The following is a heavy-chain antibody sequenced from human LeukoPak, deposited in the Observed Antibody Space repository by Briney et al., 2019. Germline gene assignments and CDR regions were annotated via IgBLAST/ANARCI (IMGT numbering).Heavy chain of an antibody. J-gene: IGHJ6*02. D-gene: IGHD1-14*01. Sequence: GGSLRLSCAASGFTFSSYWMSWVRQAPGKGLEWVANIKQDGSEKYYVDSVKGRFTISRDNAKNSLYLQMNSLRAEDTAVYYCAGRNRTYYYGMDVWGQGTTVTVSS. V-gene: IGHV3-7*01. CDR1: GFTFSSYW. CDR3: AGRNRTYYYGMDV. CDR2: IKQDGSEK.